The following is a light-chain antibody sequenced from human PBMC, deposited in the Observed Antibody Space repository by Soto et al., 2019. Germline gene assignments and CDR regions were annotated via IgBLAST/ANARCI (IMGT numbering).Light chain of an antibody. J-gene: IGKJ1*01. CDR2: GTA. Sequence: IDMTQYPATISVSPGERATLSCRASERLSSYVAGYQQKPGQAPRLLLFGTATMAMGIPARFRGSGSVTEFTLTISSLQSEDVGVYYWFQYHNWNWTFGHEKKVDIX. V-gene: IGKV3D-15*01. CDR3: FQYHNWNWT. CDR1: ERLSSY.